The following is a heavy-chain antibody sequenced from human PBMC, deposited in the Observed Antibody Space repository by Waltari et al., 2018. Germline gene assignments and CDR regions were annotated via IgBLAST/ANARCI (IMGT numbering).Heavy chain of an antibody. CDR2: ISSSSSTI. CDR3: ARDRETGTLDY. J-gene: IGHJ4*02. Sequence: EVQLVESGGGLVQPGGSLRLSCAASGSTFSSYRLTWVRQAPGKGLEWVSYISSSSSTIYYADSVKGRFTISRDNAKNSLYLQMNSLRAEDTAVYYCARDRETGTLDYWGQGTLVTVSS. CDR1: GSTFSSYR. V-gene: IGHV3-48*04. D-gene: IGHD1-1*01.